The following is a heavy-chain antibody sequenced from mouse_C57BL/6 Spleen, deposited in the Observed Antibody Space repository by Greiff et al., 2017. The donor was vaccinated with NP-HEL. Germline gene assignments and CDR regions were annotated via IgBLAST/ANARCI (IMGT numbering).Heavy chain of an antibody. CDR1: GYTFTDYY. J-gene: IGHJ1*03. V-gene: IGHV1-26*01. Sequence: EVQLQQSGPELVKPGASVKISCKASGYTFTDYYMNWVKQSHGKSLEWIGDINPNNGGTSYNQKFKGKATLTVDKSSSTAYMELRSLTSEDSAVYYGARSGYYGGYFDVWGTGTTVTVSA. CDR3: ARSGYYGGYFDV. CDR2: INPNNGGT. D-gene: IGHD1-1*01.